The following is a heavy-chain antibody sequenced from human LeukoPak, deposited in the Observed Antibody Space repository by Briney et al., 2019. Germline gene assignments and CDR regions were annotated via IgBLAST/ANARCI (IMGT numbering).Heavy chain of an antibody. D-gene: IGHD1-26*01. J-gene: IGHJ4*02. V-gene: IGHV1-24*01. CDR3: ATSSYSGSYYPSDY. Sequence: ASVKVSFKVSGYTLTELSMHWVRQAPGKGLEWMGGFDPEDGETIYAQKFQGRVTMTEDTSTDTAYMELSSLRSEDTAVYYCATSSYSGSYYPSDYWGQGTLVTVSS. CDR2: FDPEDGET. CDR1: GYTLTELS.